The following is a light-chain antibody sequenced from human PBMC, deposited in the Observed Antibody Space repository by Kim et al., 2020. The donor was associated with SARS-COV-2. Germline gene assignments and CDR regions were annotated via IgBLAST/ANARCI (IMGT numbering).Light chain of an antibody. Sequence: GQMLTISRSGSTSNVGSNTANWYQPFPRTAPKLLMYSNKQRPSGVPDRFSVSKSGTSASLAISGLQSEDETDYYCAACDDILNGQVFGGGTQLTVL. CDR3: AACDDILNGQV. V-gene: IGLV1-44*01. J-gene: IGLJ3*02. CDR1: TSNVGSNT. CDR2: SNK.